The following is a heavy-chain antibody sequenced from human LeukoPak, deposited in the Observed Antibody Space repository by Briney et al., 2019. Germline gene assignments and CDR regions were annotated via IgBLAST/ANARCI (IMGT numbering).Heavy chain of an antibody. CDR1: GFTFEDDA. J-gene: IGHJ4*02. D-gene: IGHD3-3*01. CDR2: ITWNSGSI. Sequence: PGGTLTLSCAASGFTFEDDAMDWVRQAPGKGLEWVSGITWNSGSIAYADSVKGRFTISRDNAKNSLYLQMHSLTAEDTALYYCAKSSDGTGYYDVHDWGQGTLVTVSS. V-gene: IGHV3-9*01. CDR3: AKSSDGTGYYDVHD.